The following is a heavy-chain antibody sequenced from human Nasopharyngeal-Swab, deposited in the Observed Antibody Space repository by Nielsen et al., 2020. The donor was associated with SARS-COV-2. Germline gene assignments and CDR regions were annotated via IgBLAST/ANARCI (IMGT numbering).Heavy chain of an antibody. J-gene: IGHJ4*02. CDR1: GVTFSIAW. Sequence: AGTMSLVCAVSGVTFSIAWMSWVRQAPGKGLEWVGRIKSKTDGGTTDYAAPVKGRFTISRDDSKNTLYLQMNSLKTEDTAVYYCTTDYYYGDSTVFDYWGQGTLVTVSS. CDR2: IKSKTDGGTT. V-gene: IGHV3-15*01. D-gene: IGHD4-17*01. CDR3: TTDYYYGDSTVFDY.